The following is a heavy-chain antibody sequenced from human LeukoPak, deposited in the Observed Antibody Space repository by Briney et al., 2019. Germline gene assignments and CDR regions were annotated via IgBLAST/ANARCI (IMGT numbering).Heavy chain of an antibody. J-gene: IGHJ4*02. CDR2: INPNSGGT. D-gene: IGHD3-10*01. CDR3: ARGYGSGSYYKAMGYFDY. Sequence: ASVKVSSKASGYTFTGYYMHWVRQAPGQGLEWMGRINPNSGGTNYAQKFQGRVTMTRDTSISTAYMELSRLRSDDTAVYYCARGYGSGSYYKAMGYFDYWGQRTLVTVSS. V-gene: IGHV1-2*06. CDR1: GYTFTGYY.